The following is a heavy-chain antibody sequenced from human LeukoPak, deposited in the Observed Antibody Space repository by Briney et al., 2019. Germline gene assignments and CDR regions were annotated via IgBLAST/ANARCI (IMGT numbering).Heavy chain of an antibody. CDR1: GYTFTGYY. CDR2: INPNSGGT. CDR3: ARDPPTDSSGSGDH. D-gene: IGHD3-22*01. Sequence: ASVKVSCKASGYTFTGYYMHWVRQAPGQGLEWMGWINPNSGGTNYAQKFQGRVTMTRDTSISTAYMELSRLRSDDTAVYYCARDPPTDSSGSGDHWGQGTLVTVSS. V-gene: IGHV1-2*02. J-gene: IGHJ4*02.